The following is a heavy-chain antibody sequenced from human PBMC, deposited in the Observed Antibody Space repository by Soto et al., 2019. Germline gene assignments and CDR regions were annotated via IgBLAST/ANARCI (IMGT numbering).Heavy chain of an antibody. Sequence: EVQLLESGGGLVQPGGSLRLSCAASGFTFNNCAMSWVRQAPGKGLEWVSVSSGTGVNRYYADSVKGRFTISRDSSQNTLYLKMNSLRVEDTAIYYCAKSELGAVTAIDFWGQGTLVTVSS. J-gene: IGHJ4*02. D-gene: IGHD2-21*02. CDR3: AKSELGAVTAIDF. CDR2: SSGTGVNR. V-gene: IGHV3-23*01. CDR1: GFTFNNCA.